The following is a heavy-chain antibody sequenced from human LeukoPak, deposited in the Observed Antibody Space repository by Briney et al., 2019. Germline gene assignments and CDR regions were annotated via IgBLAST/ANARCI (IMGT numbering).Heavy chain of an antibody. Sequence: SEALSLTCTVPGGSIRSYHWSWIRQPPGKGLEWIGHIYHTGSTNYNPSLKSRVTISLDTSRNQFSLKLSSVTAADTAVYYCTRSLGVVIHGGMDVWGQGTTVTVSS. CDR1: GGSIRSYH. CDR3: TRSLGVVIHGGMDV. V-gene: IGHV4-59*01. J-gene: IGHJ6*02. CDR2: IYHTGST. D-gene: IGHD3-3*01.